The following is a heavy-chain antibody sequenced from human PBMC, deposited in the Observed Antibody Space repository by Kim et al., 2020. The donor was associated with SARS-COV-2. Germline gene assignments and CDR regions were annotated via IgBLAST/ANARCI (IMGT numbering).Heavy chain of an antibody. CDR1: GFTFSSYA. J-gene: IGHJ6*02. V-gene: IGHV3-23*01. CDR3: AKVIEWAYCGGDCYSSDYYYYYGMDV. Sequence: GGSLRLSCAASGFTFSSYAMSWVRQAPGKGLEWVSAISGSGGSTYYADSVKGRFTISRDNSKNTLYLQMNSLRAEDTAVYYCAKVIEWAYCGGDCYSSDYYYYYGMDVWGQGTTVTVSS. CDR2: ISGSGGST. D-gene: IGHD2-21*02.